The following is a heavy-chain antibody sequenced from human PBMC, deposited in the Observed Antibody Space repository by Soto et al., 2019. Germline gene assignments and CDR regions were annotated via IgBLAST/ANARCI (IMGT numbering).Heavy chain of an antibody. D-gene: IGHD6-6*01. CDR2: IYYSGST. J-gene: IGHJ6*02. Sequence: SETLSLTCTVSGGSVSSGSYYWSWIRQPPGKGLEWIGYIYYSGSTNYNPSLKSRVTISVDTSKNQFSLKLSSVTAADTAVYYCARLLVSAGELVLGNGYYYYYGMDVWGQGTTVTVSS. V-gene: IGHV4-61*01. CDR1: GGSVSSGSYY. CDR3: ARLLVSAGELVLGNGYYYYYGMDV.